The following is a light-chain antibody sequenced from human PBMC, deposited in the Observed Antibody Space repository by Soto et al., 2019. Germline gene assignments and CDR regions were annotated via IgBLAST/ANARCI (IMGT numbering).Light chain of an antibody. CDR1: QSVSSRY. Sequence: EIVLTQSPGTLSLSPGERATLSCRASQSVSSRYLAWYQQKAGQAPRLLISGASSSATGIPDRFSGSGSGTDFTLTISSLEPQDFAVYYCQQYGSSPPITFGGGTKVEIK. J-gene: IGKJ4*01. CDR3: QQYGSSPPIT. V-gene: IGKV3-20*01. CDR2: GAS.